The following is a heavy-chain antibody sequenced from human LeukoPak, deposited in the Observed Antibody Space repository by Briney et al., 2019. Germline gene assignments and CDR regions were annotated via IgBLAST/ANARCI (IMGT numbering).Heavy chain of an antibody. CDR3: ASNPPAYYYDSSGVDY. D-gene: IGHD3-22*01. J-gene: IGHJ4*02. CDR1: GFTVSDYA. CDR2: ISASGVMT. Sequence: PGGSLRLSCAASGFTVSDYAMTWVRQAPGKGLEWVSSISASGVMTYYADSVKGRFTVSRDNAKNSLYLQMNSLRAEDTAVYYCASNPPAYYYDSSGVDYWGQGTLVAASS. V-gene: IGHV3-23*01.